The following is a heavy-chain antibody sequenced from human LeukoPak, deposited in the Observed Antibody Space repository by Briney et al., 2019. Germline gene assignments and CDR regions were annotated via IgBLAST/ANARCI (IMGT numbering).Heavy chain of an antibody. D-gene: IGHD5-12*01. CDR2: IIPILGIA. Sequence: SVTVSCKASGGTFSSYAISWVRQAPGQGLEWMGRIIPILGIANYAQKFQGRVTITADKSTSTAYMELSSLRSEDTAVYYCAGYSGYDVDYWGQGTTVTVSS. J-gene: IGHJ4*03. V-gene: IGHV1-69*04. CDR1: GGTFSSYA. CDR3: AGYSGYDVDY.